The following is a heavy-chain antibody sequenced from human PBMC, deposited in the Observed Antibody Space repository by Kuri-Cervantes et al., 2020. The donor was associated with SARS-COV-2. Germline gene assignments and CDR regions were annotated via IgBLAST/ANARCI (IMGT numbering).Heavy chain of an antibody. CDR2: IIPIFGTA. CDR3: ARGDYYDSSGYLLPEFDY. CDR1: GYTFTSYG. D-gene: IGHD3-22*01. J-gene: IGHJ4*02. V-gene: IGHV1-69*06. Sequence: SVKVSCKASGYTFTSYGISWVRQAPGQGLEWMGGIIPIFGTANYAQKFQGRVTITADKSTSTAYMELSSLRSEDTAAYYCARGDYYDSSGYLLPEFDYWGQGTLVTVSS.